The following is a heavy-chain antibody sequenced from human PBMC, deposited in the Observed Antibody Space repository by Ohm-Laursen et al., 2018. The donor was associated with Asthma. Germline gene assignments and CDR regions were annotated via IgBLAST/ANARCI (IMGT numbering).Heavy chain of an antibody. CDR1: GYTFSRYS. J-gene: IGHJ6*02. CDR2: ISTASSFI. V-gene: IGHV3-21*01. Sequence: SLRLSCAASGYTFSRYSIHWVRQIPGKGLEWVASISTASSFIYYADSVRGRFTTSRDNAKNSVYLQMNSLRAEDTAAFYCTRFHYSGLDVWGQGTTVTVSS. CDR3: TRFHYSGLDV.